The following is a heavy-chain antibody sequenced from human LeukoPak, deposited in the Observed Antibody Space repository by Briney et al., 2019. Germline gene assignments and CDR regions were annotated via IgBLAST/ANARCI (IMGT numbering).Heavy chain of an antibody. CDR3: AKDMGAPRD. CDR1: GASISSYY. V-gene: IGHV4-59*01. D-gene: IGHD3-16*01. CDR2: IYSSGNI. Sequence: SETLSLTCTVSGASISSYYWSWIRQPPGKGLEWIGYIYSSGNINYNPSLKSRVTISVDTSKNQFSLKLSSVTAADTAVYYCAKDMGAPRDWGQGTLVTVSS. J-gene: IGHJ4*02.